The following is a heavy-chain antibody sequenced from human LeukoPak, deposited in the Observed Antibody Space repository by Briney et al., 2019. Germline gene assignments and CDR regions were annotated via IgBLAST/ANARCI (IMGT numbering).Heavy chain of an antibody. CDR1: GFTFSSYA. CDR3: ASDYGDSPSYYYGMDV. V-gene: IGHV3-30*04. D-gene: IGHD4-17*01. Sequence: GGSLRLSCAASGFTFSSYAMHWVRQAPGKGLEWVAVISYDGSNKYYADSVKGRFTISRDNSKNTLHLQMNSLRAEDTAVYYCASDYGDSPSYYYGMDVWGKGTTVTVSS. CDR2: ISYDGSNK. J-gene: IGHJ6*04.